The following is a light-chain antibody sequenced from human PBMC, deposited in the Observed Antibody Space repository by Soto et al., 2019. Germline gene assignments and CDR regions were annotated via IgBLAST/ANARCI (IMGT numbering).Light chain of an antibody. CDR1: LSVTSNF. V-gene: IGKV3-20*01. CDR3: QQYGSSVWT. J-gene: IGKJ1*01. Sequence: EIVLTQSPGTLSLAPGERATLSCRASLSVTSNFLAWYQQKPGQAPRLLLYDASNRATGIPDRFSGSGSGTDFSLTINRLEPEDFAVYYCQQYGSSVWTFGQGTRVEIK. CDR2: DAS.